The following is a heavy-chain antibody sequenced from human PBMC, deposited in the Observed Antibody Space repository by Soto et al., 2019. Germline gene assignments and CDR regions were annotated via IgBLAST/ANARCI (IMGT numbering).Heavy chain of an antibody. D-gene: IGHD2-2*01. J-gene: IGHJ5*02. CDR3: ARAQDCSSTSCYSDWFDP. CDR1: GYTFTSYD. CDR2: MNPNSGNT. V-gene: IGHV1-8*01. Sequence: VKLVQSGAEVKKPGASVKVSCKASGYTFTSYDINWVRQAPGQGLEWMGWMNPNSGNTGYAQKFQGRVTMTRNTSISTAYMELSSLRSEDTAVYYCARAQDCSSTSCYSDWFDPWGQGTLVTVSS.